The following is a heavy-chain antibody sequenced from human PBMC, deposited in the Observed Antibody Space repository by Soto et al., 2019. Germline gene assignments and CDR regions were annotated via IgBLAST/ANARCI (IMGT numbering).Heavy chain of an antibody. CDR2: IYHSGST. CDR3: ARALRYFDCPPGLAP. D-gene: IGHD3-9*01. CDR1: GGSISSSNW. Sequence: SETLSLTCAVSGGSISSSNWWSWVRQPPGKGLEWIGEIYHSGSTNYNPSDKSRVTISVDKAKNQYSLKLSSVTAADTAVYSCARALRYFDCPPGLAPWGQGTLVTVAS. V-gene: IGHV4-4*02. J-gene: IGHJ5*02.